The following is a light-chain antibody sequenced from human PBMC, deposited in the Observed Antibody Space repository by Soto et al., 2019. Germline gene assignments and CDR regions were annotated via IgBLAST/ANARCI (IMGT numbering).Light chain of an antibody. CDR1: SSDVGGYNY. Sequence: QSALTQPASVSGSPGQSITISCTGTSSDVGGYNYVSWYQQHPSKAPKLMIYDVSNRPSGVSNRFSGSKSGNTASLTISGLQAEDEADYYCSSYTSSSTRVFGTGTKVTVL. CDR2: DVS. CDR3: SSYTSSSTRV. V-gene: IGLV2-14*01. J-gene: IGLJ1*01.